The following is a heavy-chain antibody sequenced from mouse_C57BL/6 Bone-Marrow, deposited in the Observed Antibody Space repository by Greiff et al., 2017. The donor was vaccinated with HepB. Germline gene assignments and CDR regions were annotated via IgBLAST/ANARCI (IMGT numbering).Heavy chain of an antibody. CDR2: IYPRSGNT. V-gene: IGHV1-81*01. D-gene: IGHD1-1*01. Sequence: QVQLQQSGAELARPGASVKLSCKASGYTFTSYGISWVKQRTGQGLEWIGEIYPRSGNTYYNEKFKGKATLTADKSSSTAYMELRSLTSEDSAVYFCARSLHYYGSSSYWYFDVWGTGTTVTVSS. CDR3: ARSLHYYGSSSYWYFDV. J-gene: IGHJ1*03. CDR1: GYTFTSYG.